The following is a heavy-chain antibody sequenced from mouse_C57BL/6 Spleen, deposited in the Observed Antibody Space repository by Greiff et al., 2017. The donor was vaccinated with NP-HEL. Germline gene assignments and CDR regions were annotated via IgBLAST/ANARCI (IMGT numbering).Heavy chain of an antibody. CDR1: GFTFSDYG. Sequence: EVQVVESGGGLVKPGGSLKLSCAASGFTFSDYGMHWVRQAPEKGLEWVAYISSGSSTIYYADTVKGRFTISRDNAKNTLFLQMTSLWSEDTAMYYCARNWDGYFDYWGQGTTLTVSS. CDR3: ARNWDGYFDY. V-gene: IGHV5-17*01. D-gene: IGHD4-1*01. J-gene: IGHJ2*01. CDR2: ISSGSSTI.